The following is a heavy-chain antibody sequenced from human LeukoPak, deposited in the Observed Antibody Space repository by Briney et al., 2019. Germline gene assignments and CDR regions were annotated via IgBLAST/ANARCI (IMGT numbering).Heavy chain of an antibody. V-gene: IGHV3-30*18. CDR2: ISYDGSNK. Sequence: PGGSLRLSCAASGFTFSSYGIPWVRQAPGEGLEWVAVISYDGSNKYYADSVKGRFTISRDNSKNTLYLQMNSLRAEDTAVYYCAKGGSSWVRGHYFDYWGQGTLVTVSS. CDR1: GFTFSSYG. CDR3: AKGGSSWVRGHYFDY. D-gene: IGHD6-13*01. J-gene: IGHJ4*02.